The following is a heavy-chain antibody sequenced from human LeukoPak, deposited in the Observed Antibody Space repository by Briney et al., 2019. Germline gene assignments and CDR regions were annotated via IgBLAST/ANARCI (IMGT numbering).Heavy chain of an antibody. J-gene: IGHJ3*02. CDR1: GGTFSSYA. Sequence: SEKVSCKASGGTFSSYAISWVRQAPGQGLEWMGRIIPIFGTANYAQKFQGRVTITTDESTSTAYTELSSLRSEDTAVYYCARGRIVGDDAFDIRGQGTMVTVSS. V-gene: IGHV1-69*05. CDR3: ARGRIVGDDAFDI. CDR2: IIPIFGTA. D-gene: IGHD1-26*01.